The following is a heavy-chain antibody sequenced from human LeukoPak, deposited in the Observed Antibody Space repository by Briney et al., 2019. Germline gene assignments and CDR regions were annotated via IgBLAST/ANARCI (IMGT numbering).Heavy chain of an antibody. CDR3: ASSLNKWLGALYYGMDV. D-gene: IGHD6-19*01. V-gene: IGHV1-69*13. CDR1: GGTFSSYA. J-gene: IGHJ6*02. CDR2: IIPIFGTA. Sequence: VKVSCKASGGTFSSYAISWVRQAPGQGLEWMGGIIPIFGTANYAQKFQGRVTITADESTSTAYMELSSLRSEDTAVYYCASSLNKWLGALYYGMDVWGQGTTVTVSS.